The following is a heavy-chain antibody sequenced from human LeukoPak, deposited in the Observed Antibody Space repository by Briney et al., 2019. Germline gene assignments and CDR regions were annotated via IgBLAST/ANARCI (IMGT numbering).Heavy chain of an antibody. Sequence: GSLRLSSAASGFTFSDYYMSWIRQAPGKGLEWVAYISSSGSTINYAESVKGGFTISRDKAKNSLYLQMSSLRAEDTAVYYCARESVVPAAIDWYLDLWGRDTMVTASS. V-gene: IGHV3-11*01. J-gene: IGHJ2*01. CDR2: ISSSGSTI. D-gene: IGHD2-2*01. CDR3: ARESVVPAAIDWYLDL. CDR1: GFTFSDYY.